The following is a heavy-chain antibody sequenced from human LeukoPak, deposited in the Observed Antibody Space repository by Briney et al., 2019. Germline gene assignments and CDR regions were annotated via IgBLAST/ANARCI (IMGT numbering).Heavy chain of an antibody. CDR3: ARDPSYYYGPGSYFDAFDI. D-gene: IGHD3-10*01. J-gene: IGHJ3*02. CDR2: IYYSGST. Sequence: PSETLSLTCTVSGGSISSYYWSWIRQPPGKGLEWIGYIYYSGSTNYNPSLKSRVTISVDTSKNQFSLKLSSVTAADTAVYYCARDPSYYYGPGSYFDAFDIWGQGTMVTVSS. CDR1: GGSISSYY. V-gene: IGHV4-59*01.